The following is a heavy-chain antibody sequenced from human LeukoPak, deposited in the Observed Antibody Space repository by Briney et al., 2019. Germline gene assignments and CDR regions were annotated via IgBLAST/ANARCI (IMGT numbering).Heavy chain of an antibody. CDR2: IYSSGTT. J-gene: IGHJ4*02. CDR1: GGSISSYY. V-gene: IGHV4-4*07. CDR3: ARTSYGENDY. Sequence: PSETLSLTCTVSGGSISSYYWSWIRQPAGKGLEWIGRIYSSGTTNYNLSLESRVTMSVDTSKNQFSLKLSSVTAADTAVYYCARTSYGENDYWGQGTLVTVSS. D-gene: IGHD4-17*01.